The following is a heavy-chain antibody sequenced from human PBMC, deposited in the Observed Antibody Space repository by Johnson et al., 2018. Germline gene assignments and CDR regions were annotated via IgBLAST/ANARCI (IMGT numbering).Heavy chain of an antibody. J-gene: IGHJ6*03. V-gene: IGHV3-30*03. CDR2: ISYDGSNK. CDR1: GFSFSNYG. D-gene: IGHD3-10*01. Sequence: QVQLVESGGGVVQPGRSLRLSCAASGFSFSNYGMHWVRQAPGKGLEWVAVISYDGSNKYYADSVKGRFTISRENSKNTLYLQMNGLRAEDTAVYYCARPNYGSGDYYYYYMDVWGKGTTVTVSS. CDR3: ARPNYGSGDYYYYYMDV.